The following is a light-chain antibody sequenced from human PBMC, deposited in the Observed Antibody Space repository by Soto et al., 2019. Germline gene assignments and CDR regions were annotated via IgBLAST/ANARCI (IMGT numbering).Light chain of an antibody. Sequence: EIVLTQSPGTLSLSPGEGATLSCRASQSISSNFLAWYQQKPGQAPTLLIFGASARATGIPARFSGSGSGTEFTLTISSLQSEDFAVYYCQHYNNWPFTFGQGTKVDIK. CDR3: QHYNNWPFT. CDR1: QSISSNF. J-gene: IGKJ2*01. CDR2: GAS. V-gene: IGKV3-15*01.